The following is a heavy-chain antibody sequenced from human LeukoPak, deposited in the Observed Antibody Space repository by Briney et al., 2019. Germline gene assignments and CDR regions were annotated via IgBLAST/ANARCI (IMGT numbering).Heavy chain of an antibody. V-gene: IGHV5-51*01. CDR1: GYSFTSYW. J-gene: IGHJ4*02. CDR3: ATMYYDILTGYSYFDY. Sequence: GESLKISCQGSGYSFTSYWIGWVRQMPGKGLEWMGIIYPGDSDTRYSPSFQGQVTISADKSIRTAYLQWSSLKASDTAMYYCATMYYDILTGYSYFDYWGQGTLVTVSS. CDR2: IYPGDSDT. D-gene: IGHD3-9*01.